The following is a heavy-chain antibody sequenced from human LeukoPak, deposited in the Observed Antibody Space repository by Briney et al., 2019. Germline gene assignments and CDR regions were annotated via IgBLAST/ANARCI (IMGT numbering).Heavy chain of an antibody. J-gene: IGHJ4*02. Sequence: PGGSLRLSCAASGFTFSSYSMNWVRQAPGKGLEWVSGINWNGGSTGYADSVKGRFTISRDNAKNSLYLQMNSLRAEDTALYYCARGPQTGYYIHYFDYWGQGTLVTVSS. D-gene: IGHD3-9*01. CDR3: ARGPQTGYYIHYFDY. CDR2: INWNGGST. V-gene: IGHV3-20*04. CDR1: GFTFSSYS.